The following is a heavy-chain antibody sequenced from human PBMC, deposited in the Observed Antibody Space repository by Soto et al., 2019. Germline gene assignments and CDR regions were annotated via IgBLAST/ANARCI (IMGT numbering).Heavy chain of an antibody. V-gene: IGHV1-46*01. J-gene: IGHJ5*02. CDR1: GYTFTSYY. D-gene: IGHD3-3*01. CDR2: INPSGGST. Sequence: ASVKVSCKASGYTFTSYYMHWVRQAPGQGLEWMGIINPSGGSTSYAQKFQGRVTMTRDTSTSTVYMELSSLRSEDTAVYYCARGMVLPFLEWSEGPGCFGPWGQGPLLTVSS. CDR3: ARGMVLPFLEWSEGPGCFGP.